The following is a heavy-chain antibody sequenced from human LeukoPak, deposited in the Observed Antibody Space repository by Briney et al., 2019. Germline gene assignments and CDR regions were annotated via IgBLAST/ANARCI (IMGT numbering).Heavy chain of an antibody. CDR1: GFTFGSYG. J-gene: IGHJ6*02. Sequence: PGRSLRLSCAASGFTFGSYGMHWVRQAPGRGLEWVAVISYDGSNKYYADSVKGRFTISRDNSKNTLYLQMNSLRAEDTAVYYCAKRIGIVGAAYYGMDVWGQGTTVTVSS. D-gene: IGHD1-26*01. CDR3: AKRIGIVGAAYYGMDV. V-gene: IGHV3-30*18. CDR2: ISYDGSNK.